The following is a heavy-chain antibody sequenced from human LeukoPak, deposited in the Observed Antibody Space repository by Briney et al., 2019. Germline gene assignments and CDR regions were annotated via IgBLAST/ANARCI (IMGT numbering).Heavy chain of an antibody. D-gene: IGHD4-11*01. V-gene: IGHV4-59*01. CDR2: IYYSGST. CDR1: GASMSSNY. J-gene: IGHJ4*02. CDR3: ATTGSHDYGNYYYDY. Sequence: SSETLSLTCNVSGASMSSNYWSWIRQPPGKGLEWIGYIYYSGSTNYNPSLKSRVTISVDTSKNQFSLKLSSVTAADTAVYYCATTGSHDYGNYYYDYWGQGTLVTVSS.